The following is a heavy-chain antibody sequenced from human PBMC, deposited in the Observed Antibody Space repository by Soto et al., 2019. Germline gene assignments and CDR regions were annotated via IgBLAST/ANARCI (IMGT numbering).Heavy chain of an antibody. V-gene: IGHV1-24*01. Sequence: ASVKVSCKVSGYTLTELSMHWVRQAPGKGLEWMGGLDPEDGETIYAQKFQGRVTMTEDTSTDTAYMELSSLRSEDTAVYYCARRAETNGWNGFGADKYYFDFWGQGTLVTVSS. J-gene: IGHJ4*02. CDR3: ARRAETNGWNGFGADKYYFDF. CDR2: LDPEDGET. CDR1: GYTLTELS. D-gene: IGHD1-1*01.